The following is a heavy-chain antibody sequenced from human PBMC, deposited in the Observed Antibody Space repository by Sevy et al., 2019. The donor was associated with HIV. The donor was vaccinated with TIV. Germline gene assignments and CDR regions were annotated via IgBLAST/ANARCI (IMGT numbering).Heavy chain of an antibody. CDR1: GFTFSDYD. J-gene: IGHJ4*02. V-gene: IGHV3-30*04. CDR2: MSHDGLYK. Sequence: GGSLRLSCAASGFTFSDYDMHWVRQAPGKGLEWVAVMSHDGLYKNHADSVKVRFTISRDNFKNTLYLQMNSLRVEDTAVYFCARLFSCGGDCYYLDYWGQGAPVTVSS. D-gene: IGHD2-21*02. CDR3: ARLFSCGGDCYYLDY.